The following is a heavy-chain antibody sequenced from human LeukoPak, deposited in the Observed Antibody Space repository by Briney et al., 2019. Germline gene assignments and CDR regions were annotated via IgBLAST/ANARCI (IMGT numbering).Heavy chain of an antibody. CDR3: ARFFPSVTTFDSSVTSLYYGMDV. V-gene: IGHV1-69*01. J-gene: IGHJ6*02. CDR1: GGTFSSYA. Sequence: GASVKVSCKASGGTFSSYAISGVRQAPGQGLEWMGGIIPIFGTANYAQKFQGRVTITADESTSTAYMELSSLRSEDTAVYYCARFFPSVTTFDSSVTSLYYGMDVWGQGTTVTVSS. D-gene: IGHD4-17*01. CDR2: IIPIFGTA.